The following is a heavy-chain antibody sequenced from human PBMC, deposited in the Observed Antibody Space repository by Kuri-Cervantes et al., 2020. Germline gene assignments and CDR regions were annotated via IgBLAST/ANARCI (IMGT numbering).Heavy chain of an antibody. CDR1: GLTFSPYS. CDR3: AKDRSGYDSSGYLINPLGAFDI. V-gene: IGHV3-74*01. Sequence: GESLKISCSASGLTFSPYSMHWVRQDPGKGLVWVSRINGDGSSTNYADSVKGRFTISRDNAKNSLYLQMNSLRAEDTALYYCAKDRSGYDSSGYLINPLGAFDIWGQGTMVTVSS. CDR2: INGDGSST. D-gene: IGHD3-22*01. J-gene: IGHJ3*02.